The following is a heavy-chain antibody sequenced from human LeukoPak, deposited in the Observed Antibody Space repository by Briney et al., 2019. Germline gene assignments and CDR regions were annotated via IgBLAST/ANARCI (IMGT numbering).Heavy chain of an antibody. CDR1: GGSISSYY. J-gene: IGHJ4*02. Sequence: SETLSLTCTVSGGSISSYYWSWIRQPPGKGLEWIGYIYYSGSTNYNPSLKSRVTISVDTSKNQFSLKLSSVTAADTAVYYCASLNYDILTGYYLLGDWGQGTLVTVSS. V-gene: IGHV4-59*01. CDR2: IYYSGST. CDR3: ASLNYDILTGYYLLGD. D-gene: IGHD3-9*01.